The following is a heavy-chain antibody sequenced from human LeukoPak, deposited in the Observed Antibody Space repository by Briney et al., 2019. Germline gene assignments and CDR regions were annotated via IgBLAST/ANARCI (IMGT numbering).Heavy chain of an antibody. CDR2: ISSSGSTI. Sequence: KSGGSLRLSCAASGFTFSDYYMSWIRQAPGKGLEWVSYISSSGSTIYYADSVKGRFTISRDNAKNSLYLQMNSLRAEDTAVYYCASEPSRVVAATGTDAFDIWGQGTMVTVSS. J-gene: IGHJ3*02. CDR3: ASEPSRVVAATGTDAFDI. V-gene: IGHV3-11*04. CDR1: GFTFSDYY. D-gene: IGHD2-15*01.